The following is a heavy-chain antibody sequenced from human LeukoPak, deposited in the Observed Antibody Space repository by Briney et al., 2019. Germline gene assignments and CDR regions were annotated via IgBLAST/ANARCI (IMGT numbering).Heavy chain of an antibody. Sequence: PGGSLRLSCAASGFTFSTYAMSGVRQAPGKGREWVSAISGSAGSTNYADSVKGRFTISRDNFKNTLYLQMNSLRVEDTAVYYCARTGSSRFDYWGQGTLVTVSS. CDR3: ARTGSSRFDY. J-gene: IGHJ4*02. CDR2: ISGSAGST. D-gene: IGHD1-26*01. CDR1: GFTFSTYA. V-gene: IGHV3-23*01.